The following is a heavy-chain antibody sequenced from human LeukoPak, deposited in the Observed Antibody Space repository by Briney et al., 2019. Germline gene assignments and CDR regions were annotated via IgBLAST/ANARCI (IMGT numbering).Heavy chain of an antibody. J-gene: IGHJ1*01. Sequence: PSETLSLTCNVSGDSVSSGYWSWIRQSPGKGLEWIGFIQDSGITDYNPSLKSWLLISVDTSKNLFSLTLRSVTAADTAVYYCAGRGHRYSRDWGQGILVTVSS. CDR1: GDSVSSGY. CDR3: AGRGHRYSRD. D-gene: IGHD2-15*01. CDR2: IQDSGIT. V-gene: IGHV4-4*09.